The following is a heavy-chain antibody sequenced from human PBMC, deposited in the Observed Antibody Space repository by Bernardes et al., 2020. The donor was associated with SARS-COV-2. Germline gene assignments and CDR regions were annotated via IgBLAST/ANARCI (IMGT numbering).Heavy chain of an antibody. D-gene: IGHD1-26*01. CDR2: ISTYNGDT. J-gene: IGHJ3*01. CDR3: VSVTWSQRDGFDV. CDR1: GYTFISYG. V-gene: IGHV1-18*01. Sequence: ASVKVSCKASGYTFISYGISWVRQAPGQGLEWMGWISTYNGDTNYAQKLQGRVTMTTDTSTSTAYMELRSLRSDDTAVYYCVSVTWSQRDGFDVWGHGTMVTVSS.